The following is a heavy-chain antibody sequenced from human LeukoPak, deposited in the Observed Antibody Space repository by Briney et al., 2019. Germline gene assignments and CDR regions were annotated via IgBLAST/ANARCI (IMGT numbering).Heavy chain of an antibody. CDR3: ARAPTVLVGYCSSSSCQADY. V-gene: IGHV3-21*01. Sequence: GGSLRLSCAASGLTFSSYGMHWVRQAPGKGLEWVSAISGDSRYIYYADSVRGRFTISRDNAENSLYLQMNSLRVEDTAVYYCARAPTVLVGYCSSSSCQADYWGQGTLVTVSS. D-gene: IGHD2-2*01. CDR2: ISGDSRYI. CDR1: GLTFSSYG. J-gene: IGHJ4*02.